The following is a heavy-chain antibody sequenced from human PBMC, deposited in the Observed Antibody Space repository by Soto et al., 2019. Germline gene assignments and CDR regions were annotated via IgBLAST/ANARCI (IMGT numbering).Heavy chain of an antibody. CDR3: VREPRYCSGGSCSIMGDAFDI. Sequence: EVQLVESGGGLVQPGGSLRLXCVASGFTVTDIYMNWVRQAPGKGXXWXSXIYNEFTDYADSVRGRFSISTXXXXXXXXXXXXXXXXXXXXXXXCVREPRYCSGGSCSIMGDAFDIWGQGTMVTVXS. J-gene: IGHJ3*02. CDR1: GFTVTDIY. CDR2: IYNEFT. V-gene: IGHV3-66*01. D-gene: IGHD2-15*01.